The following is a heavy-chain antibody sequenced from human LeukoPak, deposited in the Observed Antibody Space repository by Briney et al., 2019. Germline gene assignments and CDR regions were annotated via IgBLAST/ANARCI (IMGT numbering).Heavy chain of an antibody. Sequence: GGSLRLSCAASGFTFSSYAMSWVRQAPGKGLEWVSAISGSGGSTYYADSVKGRFTVSRDNSKNTLYLQMNSLRAEDTAVYYCAKEKYYYDSSGYYYYFDYWGQGTLVTVSS. D-gene: IGHD3-22*01. CDR2: ISGSGGST. J-gene: IGHJ4*02. V-gene: IGHV3-23*01. CDR1: GFTFSSYA. CDR3: AKEKYYYDSSGYYYYFDY.